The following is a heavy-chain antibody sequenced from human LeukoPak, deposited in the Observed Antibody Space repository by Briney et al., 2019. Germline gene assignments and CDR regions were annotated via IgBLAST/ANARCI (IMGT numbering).Heavy chain of an antibody. D-gene: IGHD3-22*01. CDR3: ARHYGSSGYSLDY. V-gene: IGHV3-7*01. CDR1: GFTFSSYW. J-gene: IGHJ4*02. Sequence: GGSLRVSCAASGFTFSSYWMTWVRQAPGKGLEWVANIKQDGSQKYYVDSVKGRFTISRDNAKNSLYLQMNSLRAEDTAVYYCARHYGSSGYSLDYWGQGTLVTVSS. CDR2: IKQDGSQK.